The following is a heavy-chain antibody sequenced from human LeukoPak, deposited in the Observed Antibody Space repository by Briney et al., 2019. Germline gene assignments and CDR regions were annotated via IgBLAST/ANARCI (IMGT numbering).Heavy chain of an antibody. CDR2: INHSGST. D-gene: IGHD3-10*01. CDR1: GGSFSGYY. Sequence: PSETLSLTCAVYGGSFSGYYWSWIRRPPGKGLEWIGEINHSGSTNYNPSLKSRVTISVDTSKNQFSLKLSSVTAADTAVHYCAGYYGSGSFNPLGAFDIWGQGTMVTVSS. V-gene: IGHV4-34*01. J-gene: IGHJ3*02. CDR3: AGYYGSGSFNPLGAFDI.